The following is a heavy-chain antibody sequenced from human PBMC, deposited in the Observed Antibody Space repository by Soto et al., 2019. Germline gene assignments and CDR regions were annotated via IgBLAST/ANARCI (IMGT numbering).Heavy chain of an antibody. CDR2: ISAYNGNT. CDR3: ARDKGAYCGGDCYSTWFDP. Sequence: QVQLVQSGAEVKKPGASVKVSCKASGYTFTSYGISWVRQAPGQGLEWMGWISAYNGNTNYAQKLQGRVTMTTDTSTRTASMELGSLRSDDTAVYYCARDKGAYCGGDCYSTWFDPWGQGTLVTVSS. CDR1: GYTFTSYG. J-gene: IGHJ5*02. V-gene: IGHV1-18*01. D-gene: IGHD2-21*02.